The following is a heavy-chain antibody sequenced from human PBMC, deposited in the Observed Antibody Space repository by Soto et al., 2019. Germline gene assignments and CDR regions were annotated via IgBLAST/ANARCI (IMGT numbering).Heavy chain of an antibody. CDR2: ISSSGSYI. CDR3: ARETSGYGDYYYYAMDV. D-gene: IGHD5-12*01. CDR1: GFIFSSYS. V-gene: IGHV3-21*01. Sequence: GGSLRLSCAASGFIFSSYSMNWVRQAPGEGLEWVSSISSSGSYIYQTDSVRGRFTIARDNDKNSMYLQMNSLRAEDTAVYFCARETSGYGDYYYYAMDVWGPGTTVTVSS. J-gene: IGHJ6*02.